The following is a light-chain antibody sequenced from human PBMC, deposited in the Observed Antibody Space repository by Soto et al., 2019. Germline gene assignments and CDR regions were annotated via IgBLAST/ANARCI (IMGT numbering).Light chain of an antibody. CDR1: PSVTNY. CDR3: QQRNIWPPVT. V-gene: IGKV3-11*01. J-gene: IGKJ5*01. Sequence: DIVMAQSSATLSVSPGEGATLSCRSSPSVTNYLAWYQQKPGQAPRLVIYGAFNRATGIPARFSGSGSGTDFTLTISSLEPEDFAVYYCQQRNIWPPVTVGPVTRLEIK. CDR2: GAF.